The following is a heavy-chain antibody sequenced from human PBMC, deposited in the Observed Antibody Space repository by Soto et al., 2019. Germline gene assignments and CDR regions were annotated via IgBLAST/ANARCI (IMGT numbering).Heavy chain of an antibody. CDR2: IYYSGTT. CDR1: GDSIRSGSYH. CDR3: VRHVGDRLWYFDY. J-gene: IGHJ4*02. V-gene: IGHV4-39*01. Sequence: SETLSLTCTVSGDSIRSGSYHWAWIRQSPGRGLEWIASIYYSGTTYYNPSLKSRVTISVDSSRNQLSVNLGSVTAADTAAYFCVRHVGDRLWYFDYWGQGTPVTVSS. D-gene: IGHD2-21*01.